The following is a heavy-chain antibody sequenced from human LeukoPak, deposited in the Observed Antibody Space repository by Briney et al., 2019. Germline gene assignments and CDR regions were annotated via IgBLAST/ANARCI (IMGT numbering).Heavy chain of an antibody. Sequence: GSLRLSCAASGFTVSSNYMSWVRQPPGKGLEWVSIIYSAGSRYYADSVRGRFTISRDDSKNTMFLQMNSLRVDDTAVYYCASGGLGARKFYSDPFHYWGQGILVTVSS. CDR2: IYSAGSR. D-gene: IGHD2-15*01. J-gene: IGHJ4*02. CDR1: GFTVSSNY. V-gene: IGHV3-53*05. CDR3: ASGGLGARKFYSDPFHY.